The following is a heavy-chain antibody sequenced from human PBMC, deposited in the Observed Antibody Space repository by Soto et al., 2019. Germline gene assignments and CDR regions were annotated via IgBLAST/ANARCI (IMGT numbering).Heavy chain of an antibody. J-gene: IGHJ4*02. V-gene: IGHV1-69*13. D-gene: IGHD2-2*01. CDR2: IIPVFRTA. Sequence: SVKVSCKASEGTFSSYAISWVRQAPGQGLEWMGRIIPVFRTANYAQRFQDRVTITADDSTSTAFMELSSLKSEDTAVYYCARGLVVVPAAEINFDYWGQGTPVTVYS. CDR1: EGTFSSYA. CDR3: ARGLVVVPAAEINFDY.